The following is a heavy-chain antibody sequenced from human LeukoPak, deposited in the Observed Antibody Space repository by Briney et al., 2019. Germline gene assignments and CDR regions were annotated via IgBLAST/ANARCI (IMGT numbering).Heavy chain of an antibody. D-gene: IGHD6-13*01. Sequence: GGSLRLSCAASGVTFNNYWMSWVRQAPGKGLEWVANVKQDGSETYYVDSVKGRFTISRDNAKNSLYLQMNSLRAEDTAVYYCAREGITAGCDYWGRGTLVTVSS. CDR2: VKQDGSET. CDR3: AREGITAGCDY. V-gene: IGHV3-7*01. J-gene: IGHJ4*02. CDR1: GVTFNNYW.